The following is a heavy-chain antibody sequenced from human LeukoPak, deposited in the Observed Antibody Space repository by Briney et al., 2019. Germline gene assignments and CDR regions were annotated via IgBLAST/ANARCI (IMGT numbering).Heavy chain of an antibody. CDR2: FSYDGSDI. D-gene: IGHD6-19*01. Sequence: GGSLRLSCTASGFTFSNCGMHWVRQAPAKRLEWVAVFSYDGSDIYYGDSVKGRFTISRDISKNTLYLQMNSLRAEDTAVYYCVKEQSSGGYRVADYWGQGTLVTVSS. CDR3: VKEQSSGGYRVADY. CDR1: GFTFSNCG. V-gene: IGHV3-30*18. J-gene: IGHJ4*02.